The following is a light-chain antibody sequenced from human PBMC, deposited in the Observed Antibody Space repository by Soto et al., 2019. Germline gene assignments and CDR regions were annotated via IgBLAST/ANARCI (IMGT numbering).Light chain of an antibody. J-gene: IGKJ1*01. Sequence: EVVMTQSPATLSVPPGERATLSCRASQSISSDLAWYQQKPGQAPRLLIYGASTRASDIPARFSGSGSGTEFTLTISSLQSEDFAVYYCQQYNNWPPWTFGQGTKV. CDR2: GAS. CDR3: QQYNNWPPWT. V-gene: IGKV3-15*01. CDR1: QSISSD.